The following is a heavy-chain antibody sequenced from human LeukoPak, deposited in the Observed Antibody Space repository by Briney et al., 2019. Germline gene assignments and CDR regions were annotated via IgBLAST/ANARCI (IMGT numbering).Heavy chain of an antibody. CDR1: GGSINSHY. CDR3: ARDAWFDS. CDR2: IDSSGST. J-gene: IGHJ5*01. Sequence: SETLSLTCTVSGGSINSHYWSWSRQPAGKGLEWIGRIDSSGSTTYNPSLKSRVTMSLDTSKNQFSLNLSSVTAADTAVYYCARDAWFDSWGQGTLVTVSS. V-gene: IGHV4-4*07.